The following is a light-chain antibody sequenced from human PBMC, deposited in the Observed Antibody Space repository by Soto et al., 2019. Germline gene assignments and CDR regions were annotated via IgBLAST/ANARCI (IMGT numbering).Light chain of an antibody. Sequence: EIVMTQSPATLSVSPGERATLSCRASQSVSRNLAWYQQKPGQAPRLLIYGASTRATGIPARFGGSGSGTEFTLTISSLQSEDFAVYYCQQYNNWPPSFGPGTKVDIK. V-gene: IGKV3-15*01. CDR3: QQYNNWPPS. J-gene: IGKJ3*01. CDR2: GAS. CDR1: QSVSRN.